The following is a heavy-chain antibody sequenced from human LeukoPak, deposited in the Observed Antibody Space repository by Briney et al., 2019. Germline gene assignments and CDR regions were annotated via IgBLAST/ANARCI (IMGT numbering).Heavy chain of an antibody. CDR3: ARGSVSGDAFDI. J-gene: IGHJ3*02. V-gene: IGHV4-30-2*01. CDR1: GGSISSGGYS. CDR2: IYHSGST. Sequence: SETLSLTCAVSGGSISSGGYSWSWIRQPPGKGLEWIGYIYHSGSTYYNPSLKSRVTISVDRSKNQFSLKLSSVTAADTAVYYCARGSVSGDAFDIWGQGTMVTVSS. D-gene: IGHD3-10*01.